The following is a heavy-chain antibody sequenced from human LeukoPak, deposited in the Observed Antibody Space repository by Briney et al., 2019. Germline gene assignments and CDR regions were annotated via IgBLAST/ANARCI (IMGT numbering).Heavy chain of an antibody. D-gene: IGHD5-24*01. CDR2: ISYDGSNK. Sequence: GRSLRLPCAASGFTFSSYATHWVRQAPGKGLEWVAVISYDGSNKYYADSVKGRFTISRDNSKNTLYLQMNSLRAEDTAVYYCARVERWLQRAYYYGMDVWGQGTTVTVSS. CDR1: GFTFSSYA. J-gene: IGHJ6*02. CDR3: ARVERWLQRAYYYGMDV. V-gene: IGHV3-30-3*01.